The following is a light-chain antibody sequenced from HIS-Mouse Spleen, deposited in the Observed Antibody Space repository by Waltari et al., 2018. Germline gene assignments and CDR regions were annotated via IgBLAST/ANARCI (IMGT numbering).Light chain of an antibody. CDR3: YSTDSSGNHRV. J-gene: IGLJ2*01. V-gene: IGLV3-10*01. CDR2: EDS. CDR1: AVPKKY. Sequence: SYQLTQPPSVLVSPGQTARTPCSVDAVPKKYAYWYQQKSGQAPVLVIYEDSKRPSGIPERFSGSSSGTMATLTISGAQVEDEADYYCYSTDSSGNHRVFGGGTKLTVL.